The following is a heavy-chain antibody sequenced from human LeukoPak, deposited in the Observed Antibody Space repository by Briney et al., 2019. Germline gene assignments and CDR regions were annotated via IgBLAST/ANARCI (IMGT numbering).Heavy chain of an antibody. CDR2: IRYDGSNK. D-gene: IGHD1-14*01. V-gene: IGHV3-30*02. CDR3: ARELQPGDDAFDI. J-gene: IGHJ3*02. Sequence: GGSLRLSCAASGFTFSSCGMHWVRQAPGKGLEWVAFIRYDGSNKYYADSVKGRFTISRDNSKNTLYLQMNSLRAEDTAVYYCARELQPGDDAFDIWGQGTMVTVSS. CDR1: GFTFSSCG.